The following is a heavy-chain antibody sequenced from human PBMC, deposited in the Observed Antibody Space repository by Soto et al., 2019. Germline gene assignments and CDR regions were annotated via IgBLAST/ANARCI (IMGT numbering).Heavy chain of an antibody. Sequence: PPWKGLEWRGYIYYSGSTNYNPSLKRRVTISVDTSKNQFSLMLSSVTAADTAVYYFFLQAEDCIRDLYTVSGFLLNRSSDL. V-gene: IGHV4-59*08. D-gene: IGHD2-21*02. CDR3: FLQAEDCIRDLYTVSGFLLNRSSDL. CDR2: IYYSGST. J-gene: IGHJ2*01.